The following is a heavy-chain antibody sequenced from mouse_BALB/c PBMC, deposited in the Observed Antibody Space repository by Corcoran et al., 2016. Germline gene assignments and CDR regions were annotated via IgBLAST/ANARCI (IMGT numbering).Heavy chain of an antibody. CDR1: GYTFPNYG. J-gene: IGHJ4*01. CDR3: AIEVYYGNSYALDY. V-gene: IGHV9-3-1*01. D-gene: IGHD2-1*01. CDR2: INTYTGEP. Sequence: QIKLVQYGPEQKKHGETVKISCKASGYTFPNYGMNWVKQAPGKGLKWMGWINTYTGEPTYADDFKGRFAFSLETSASTAYLQINNLKTEDTATYFCAIEVYYGNSYALDYWGQGTSVTVSS.